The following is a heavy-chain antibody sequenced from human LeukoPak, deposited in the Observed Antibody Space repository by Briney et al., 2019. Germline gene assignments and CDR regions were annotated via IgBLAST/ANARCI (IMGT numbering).Heavy chain of an antibody. Sequence: RTGGSLRLSCAASGFTLSSYSMNWVRQAPGKGLEWVSYISSSSSIIYYADSVKGRFTISRDNAKNSLYLQMNSLRAEDTAVYYCARHVLRFLEWLSPFDYWGQGTLVTVSS. J-gene: IGHJ4*02. CDR2: ISSSSSII. V-gene: IGHV3-48*01. CDR3: ARHVLRFLEWLSPFDY. CDR1: GFTLSSYS. D-gene: IGHD3-3*01.